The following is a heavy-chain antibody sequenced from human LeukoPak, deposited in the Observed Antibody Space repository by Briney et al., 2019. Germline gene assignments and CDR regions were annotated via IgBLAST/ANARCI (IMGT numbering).Heavy chain of an antibody. D-gene: IGHD2-2*01. CDR1: GFTFSSYS. Sequence: PGGSLRLSCAASGFTFSSYSMNWVRQAPGKGLEWVPSISSSSSYIYYADSVKGRFTISRDNAKNSLYLQMNSLRAEDTAVYYCARGGYCSSTSCRPFDYWGQGTLVTVSS. J-gene: IGHJ4*02. CDR3: ARGGYCSSTSCRPFDY. CDR2: ISSSSSYI. V-gene: IGHV3-21*01.